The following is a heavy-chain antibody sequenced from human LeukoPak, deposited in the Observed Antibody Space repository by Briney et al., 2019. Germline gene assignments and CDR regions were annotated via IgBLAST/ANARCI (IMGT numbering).Heavy chain of an antibody. CDR3: ARDPDSIVGATGGY. Sequence: SSETLSLTCTVSGGSISSYYWSWIRQPPGKGLEWIGYIYYSGSTNYNPSLKSRVTISVDTSKNQFSLKLSSVTAADTAVYYCARDPDSIVGATGGYWGQGTLVTVSS. CDR2: IYYSGST. D-gene: IGHD1-26*01. CDR1: GGSISSYY. V-gene: IGHV4-59*01. J-gene: IGHJ4*02.